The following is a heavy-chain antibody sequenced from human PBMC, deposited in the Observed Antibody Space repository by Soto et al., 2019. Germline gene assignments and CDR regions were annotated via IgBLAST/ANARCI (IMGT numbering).Heavy chain of an antibody. D-gene: IGHD2-15*01. CDR1: GYTFASYG. Sequence: ASVKVSCKASGYTFASYGRRWVRQAPGQGLEWMGWISAYNGNTNYAQKLQGRVTMTTDTSTSTAYMELRSLRSDDTAVYYCVVAAQPYYFDYWGQGTLHTVSS. CDR3: VVAAQPYYFDY. CDR2: ISAYNGNT. J-gene: IGHJ4*02. V-gene: IGHV1-18*01.